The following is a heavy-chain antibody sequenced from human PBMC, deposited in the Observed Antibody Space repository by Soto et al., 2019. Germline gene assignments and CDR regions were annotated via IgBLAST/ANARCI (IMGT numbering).Heavy chain of an antibody. CDR3: ASWGIAAAGPRWFDP. V-gene: IGHV4-4*02. J-gene: IGHJ5*02. D-gene: IGHD6-13*01. CDR2: IYHSGST. Sequence: QVQLQESGPGLVKPSGTLSLTCAVSGGSISSSNWWSWVRQAPGKGLEWIGEIYHSGSTNYNPSLKSRVPISVDKSKNQFSLKLSSVTAADTAVYYCASWGIAAAGPRWFDPWGQGTLVTVSS. CDR1: GGSISSSNW.